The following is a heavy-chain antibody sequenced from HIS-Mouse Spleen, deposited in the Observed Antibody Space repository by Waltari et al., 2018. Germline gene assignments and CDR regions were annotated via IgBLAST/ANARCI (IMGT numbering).Heavy chain of an antibody. D-gene: IGHD6-13*01. J-gene: IGHJ2*01. V-gene: IGHV4-39*07. CDR1: GGPISSSSYY. CDR3: AREIPYSSSWYDWYFDL. CDR2: IYYSRST. Sequence: QLQLQESGPGLVTPSETLSLTCTVPGGPISSSSYYLGWIRQPPGKGLEWIGSIYYSRSTYYNPSLKSRVTISVDTSKNQFSLKLSSVTAADTAVYYCAREIPYSSSWYDWYFDLWGRGTLVTVSS.